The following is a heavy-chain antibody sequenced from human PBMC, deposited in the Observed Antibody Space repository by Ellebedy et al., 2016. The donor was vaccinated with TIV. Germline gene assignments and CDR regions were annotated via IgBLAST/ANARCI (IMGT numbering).Heavy chain of an antibody. Sequence: GESLKISXAASGFTFSSNWMSWVRKAPGKGLEWVANIKHDGTEKYYGDSVKGRFTISRDNAKNSLYLQMNNLRAEDTSVYYCARRYMDVWGKGTTVTVSS. CDR3: ARRYMDV. CDR1: GFTFSSNW. V-gene: IGHV3-7*01. J-gene: IGHJ6*03. CDR2: IKHDGTEK.